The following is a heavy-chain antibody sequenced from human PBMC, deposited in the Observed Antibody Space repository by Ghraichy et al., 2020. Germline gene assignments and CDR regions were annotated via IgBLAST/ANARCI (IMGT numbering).Heavy chain of an antibody. CDR1: AFTFSSYW. CDR3: ARVTDILVGFDY. J-gene: IGHJ4*02. CDR2: IKQDGSEK. V-gene: IGHV3-7*03. Sequence: GGSLRLSCAASAFTFSSYWMSWVRQAPGKGLEWVANIKQDGSEKYYVDSVKGRFTISRDNAKNSLYLQMNSLRAEDTAVYYCARVTDILVGFDYWGQGTLVTVSS. D-gene: IGHD2-15*01.